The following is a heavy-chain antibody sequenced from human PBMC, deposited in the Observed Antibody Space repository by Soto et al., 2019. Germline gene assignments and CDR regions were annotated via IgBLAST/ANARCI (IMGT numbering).Heavy chain of an antibody. D-gene: IGHD4-17*01. CDR1: GGTFSSYA. V-gene: IGHV1-69*13. CDR2: IIPIFGTA. CDR3: AEVGDYGDYSRYYYYRMAV. J-gene: IGHJ6*02. Sequence: SVKVSCKASGGTFSSYAISWVRQAPGQGLEWMGGIIPIFGTANYAQKFQGRVTITADESTSTAYMELSSLRSEDTAVYYCAEVGDYGDYSRYYYYRMAVWAQGTTVPVS.